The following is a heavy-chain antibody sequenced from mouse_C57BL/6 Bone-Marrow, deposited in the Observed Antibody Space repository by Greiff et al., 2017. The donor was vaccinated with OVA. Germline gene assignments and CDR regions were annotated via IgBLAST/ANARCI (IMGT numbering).Heavy chain of an antibody. V-gene: IGHV5-9*01. CDR2: ISGGGGNT. D-gene: IGHD1-1*01. CDR3: ARPPYYGSSWFAY. J-gene: IGHJ3*01. CDR1: GFTFSSYT. Sequence: EVKLMESGGGLVKPGGSLKLSCAASGFTFSSYTMSWVRQTPEKRLEWVATISGGGGNTYYPDSVKGRFTISRDNAKNTLYLQMSSRRSEDTALYYCARPPYYGSSWFAYWGQGTLVTVSA.